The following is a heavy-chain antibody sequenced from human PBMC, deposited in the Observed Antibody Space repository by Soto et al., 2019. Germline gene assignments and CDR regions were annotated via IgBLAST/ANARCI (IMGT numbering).Heavy chain of an antibody. D-gene: IGHD4-17*01. J-gene: IGHJ4*02. V-gene: IGHV1-3*01. CDR1: GFTFTSYV. CDR3: ARDPYDYGDHDDYFDY. CDR2: INAGNGDT. Sequence: QVQLVQSGAEVKTPGASVKVSCKTSGFTFTSYVLHWVRQASGQRLEWMGWINAGNGDTKYAQKFQGRVTITRDTSASTVYVELSSLRPEDTAVYSCARDPYDYGDHDDYFDYWGQGTLVTVSS.